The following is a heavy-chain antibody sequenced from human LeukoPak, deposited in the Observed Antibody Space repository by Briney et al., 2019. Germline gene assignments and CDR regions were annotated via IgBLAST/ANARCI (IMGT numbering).Heavy chain of an antibody. J-gene: IGHJ1*01. D-gene: IGHD2-15*01. CDR3: ARDSAFSSYSH. CDR2: IYSDQRT. Sequence: GGSLRLSCTASGFIVSSSYMSWVRQAPGKGPEWVSIIYSDQRTFYAESVKGRFTISRDDTQNMVLLQMDSLRAEDTARYYCARDSAFSSYSHWGQGALVTVSS. CDR1: GFIVSSSY. V-gene: IGHV3-53*01.